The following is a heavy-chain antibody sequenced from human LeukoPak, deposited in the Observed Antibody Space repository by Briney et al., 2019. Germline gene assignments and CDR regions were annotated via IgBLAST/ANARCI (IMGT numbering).Heavy chain of an antibody. CDR3: ANDNYMDV. CDR2: IRYDGSNK. J-gene: IGHJ6*03. CDR1: GFTFSSYG. Sequence: AGGSLRLSCAASGFTFSSYGMHWVRQAPGMGLEWVAFIRYDGSNKYYADSVKGRFTISRDNSKNTLYLQMNSLRAEDTAVYYCANDNYMDVWGKGTTVTVSS. V-gene: IGHV3-30*02.